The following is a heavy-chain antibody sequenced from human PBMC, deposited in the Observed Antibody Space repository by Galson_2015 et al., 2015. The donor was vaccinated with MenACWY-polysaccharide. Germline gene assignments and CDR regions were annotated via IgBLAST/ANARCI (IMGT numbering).Heavy chain of an antibody. D-gene: IGHD2-21*01. CDR3: AKSGGDGVTVFATVPTAPES. Sequence: SLRLSCAASGFTFRTFPMNWVRQTPGKGLEWVAGISGSGNSAFYADSVRGRFTIFRDNSRNTLYLQMNSLRADDTALYYCAKSGGDGVTVFATVPTAPESWGQGTLVTVSS. CDR2: ISGSGNSA. V-gene: IGHV3-23*01. J-gene: IGHJ4*02. CDR1: GFTFRTFP.